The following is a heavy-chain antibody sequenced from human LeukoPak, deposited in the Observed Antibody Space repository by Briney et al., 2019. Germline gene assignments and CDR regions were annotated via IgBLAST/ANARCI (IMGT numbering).Heavy chain of an antibody. V-gene: IGHV3-30*18. D-gene: IGHD6-13*01. Sequence: GGSLRLSCAASGFTFSSYGMHWVRQAPGKGLEWVAVISYDGSNKYYADSVKGRFTISRDNSKNTLYLQMNSLRAEDTAVYYCAKMARYSIRGAWLGYGMDVWGKGTTVTVSS. CDR3: AKMARYSIRGAWLGYGMDV. J-gene: IGHJ6*04. CDR1: GFTFSSYG. CDR2: ISYDGSNK.